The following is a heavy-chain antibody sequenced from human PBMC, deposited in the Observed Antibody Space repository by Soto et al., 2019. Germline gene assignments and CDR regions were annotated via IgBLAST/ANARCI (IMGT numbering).Heavy chain of an antibody. CDR2: LSSDDKT. J-gene: IGHJ4*02. D-gene: IGHD3-3*01. CDR1: GFIVSGIF. CDR3: ARDIFGGSYDFWQ. Sequence: EVRLVESGGGLVQPGGSLRLSGAASGFIVSGIFMTWVRQVPGKGPEWVSTLSSDDKTYYADSVSGRFTISRDSSKNTLFLHMNTLRAEDTAVDHCARDIFGGSYDFWQGGQGTLVTVSS. V-gene: IGHV3-66*01.